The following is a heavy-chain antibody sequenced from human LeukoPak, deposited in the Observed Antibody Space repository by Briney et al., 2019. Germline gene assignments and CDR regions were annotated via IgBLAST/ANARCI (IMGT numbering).Heavy chain of an antibody. CDR2: TYYRSKWYN. CDR1: GDSVSSNSAA. V-gene: IGHV6-1*01. Sequence: SQTLSLTCAISGDSVSSNSAAWNWIRQSPSRDLEWLGRTYYRSKWYNDYAASVKSRITINPDTSKNQFSLQLSSVTPEDTAAYYCARDPIAAAGTYYYYGMDVWGQGTTVTVSS. D-gene: IGHD6-13*01. CDR3: ARDPIAAAGTYYYYGMDV. J-gene: IGHJ6*02.